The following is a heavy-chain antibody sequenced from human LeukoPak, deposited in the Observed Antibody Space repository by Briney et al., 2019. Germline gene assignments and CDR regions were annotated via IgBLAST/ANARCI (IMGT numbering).Heavy chain of an antibody. V-gene: IGHV4-38-2*02. CDR2: IYYSGST. J-gene: IGHJ4*02. CDR3: ARHYDILTGYYQFDY. CDR1: GYSISSGYY. Sequence: KTSETLSLTCTVSGYSISSGYYWGWIRQPPGRGLEWIGSIYYSGSTYYNPSLKSRVTISVDTSKNQFSLKLSSVTAADTAVYYCARHYDILTGYYQFDYWGQGTLVTVSS. D-gene: IGHD3-9*01.